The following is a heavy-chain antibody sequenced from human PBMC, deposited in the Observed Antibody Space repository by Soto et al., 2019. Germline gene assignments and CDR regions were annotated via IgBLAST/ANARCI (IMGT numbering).Heavy chain of an antibody. J-gene: IGHJ4*02. Sequence: SETLSLTCTVSSGSVSSGTYYWSWIRQHPGKGLEWIGYIYYSGSASYNPSSGGTYYNPSLKSRVTISVDTSNNQFSLKLTSLTAADTAVYYCARVGRITGTTHFDYWGQGTLVTVS. D-gene: IGHD1-20*01. V-gene: IGHV4-31*03. CDR3: ARVGRITGTTHFDY. CDR2: IYYSGSASYNPSSGGT. CDR1: SGSVSSGTYY.